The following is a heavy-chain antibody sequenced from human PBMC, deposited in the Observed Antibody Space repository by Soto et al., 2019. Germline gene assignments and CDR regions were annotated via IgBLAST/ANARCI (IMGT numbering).Heavy chain of an antibody. J-gene: IGHJ4*02. CDR3: ASSDFWSGYYFDY. Sequence: GASVKVSCKASGGTFSSYAISWVRQAPGQGLEWMGGIIPIFGTANYAQKFQGRVTITADESTSTAYMELSSLRSEDTAVYYCASSDFWSGYYFDYWGQGTLVTVSS. D-gene: IGHD3-3*01. V-gene: IGHV1-69*13. CDR2: IIPIFGTA. CDR1: GGTFSSYA.